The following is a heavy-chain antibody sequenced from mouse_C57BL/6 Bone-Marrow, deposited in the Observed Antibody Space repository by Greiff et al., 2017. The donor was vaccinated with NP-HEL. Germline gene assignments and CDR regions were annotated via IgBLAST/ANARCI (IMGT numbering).Heavy chain of an antibody. CDR1: GYTFTDYY. V-gene: IGHV1-76*01. D-gene: IGHD4-1*01. J-gene: IGHJ1*03. CDR3: ARGDWDCWYFDV. Sequence: VQLVESGAELVRPGASVKLSCKASGYTFTDYYINWVKQRPGQGLEWIARIYPGSGNTYYNEKFKGKATLTAEKSSSTAYMQLSSLTSEDSAVYFCARGDWDCWYFDVWGTGTTVTVSS. CDR2: IYPGSGNT.